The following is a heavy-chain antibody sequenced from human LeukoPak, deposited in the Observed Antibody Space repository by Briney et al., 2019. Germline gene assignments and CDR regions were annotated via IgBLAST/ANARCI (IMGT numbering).Heavy chain of an antibody. Sequence: SETLSLTCTVSGYSISSGYYWGWIRQPPGKGLEWIGSMYYSGSTYYNPSLKSRVTISVDTSKNQFSLKLSSVTAADTAVYYCARHGPSYYYDSSGQYYFDYWGQGTLVTVSS. CDR1: GYSISSGYY. CDR2: MYYSGST. J-gene: IGHJ4*02. V-gene: IGHV4-38-2*02. D-gene: IGHD3-22*01. CDR3: ARHGPSYYYDSSGQYYFDY.